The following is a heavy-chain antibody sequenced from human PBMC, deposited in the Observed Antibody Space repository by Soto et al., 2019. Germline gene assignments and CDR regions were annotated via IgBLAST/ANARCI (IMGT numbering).Heavy chain of an antibody. CDR1: GFSFSDYD. CDR2: IGIAGDT. V-gene: IGHV3-13*01. CDR3: ARDRHGMDF. J-gene: IGHJ6*02. Sequence: DVQMVESGGTLVQPGGSLRLSCAASGFSFSDYDMHWVRQATGNGLEWVSGIGIAGDTYYSGSVKGRFTISRENAKNSLYLQMTSLRAGDTAVYYCARDRHGMDFWGQGTTVTVSS.